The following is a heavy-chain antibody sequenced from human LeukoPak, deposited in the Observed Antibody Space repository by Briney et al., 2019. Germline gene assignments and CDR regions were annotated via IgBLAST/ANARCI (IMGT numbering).Heavy chain of an antibody. D-gene: IGHD1-26*01. CDR2: IYYSGNT. CDR1: GGSFSRYY. Sequence: SETLSLTCTVSGGSFSRYYWSWIRQPPGKGLEWIAYIYYSGNTNYNPSLKSRVTILVDTSKEWFSLKLSSVTAADTAVYYCARNNNFVGATNNDAFDIWGQGTMVTVSP. CDR3: ARNNNFVGATNNDAFDI. V-gene: IGHV4-59*01. J-gene: IGHJ3*02.